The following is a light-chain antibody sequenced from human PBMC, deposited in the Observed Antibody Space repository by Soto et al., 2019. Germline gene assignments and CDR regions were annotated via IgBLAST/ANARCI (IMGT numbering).Light chain of an antibody. CDR2: DAS. J-gene: IGKJ5*01. V-gene: IGKV3-11*01. CDR3: QQRSNWPPIT. CDR1: QSVKTF. Sequence: EIVFTQSPATLSLSPGGRATLSCRASQSVKTFLVWYQQRPGQAPRLLIYDASHRAAGIPARFSGSGFGTDFTLTISSLEPEDAAVYYCQQRSNWPPITFGQGTRLEI.